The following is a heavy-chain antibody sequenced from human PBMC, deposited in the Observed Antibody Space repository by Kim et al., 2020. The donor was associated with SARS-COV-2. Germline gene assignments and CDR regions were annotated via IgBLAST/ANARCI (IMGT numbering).Heavy chain of an antibody. CDR1: GFTFSSYA. D-gene: IGHD3-10*01. J-gene: IGHJ4*02. CDR2: ISGSGGST. Sequence: GGSLRLSCAASGFTFSSYAMSWVRQAPGKGLEWVSAISGSGGSTYYADSVKGRFTISRDNSKNTLYLQMNSLRAEATAVYYCAKAEVVELLWFGELLYKGFDYWGQGTLVTVSS. V-gene: IGHV3-23*01. CDR3: AKAEVVELLWFGELLYKGFDY.